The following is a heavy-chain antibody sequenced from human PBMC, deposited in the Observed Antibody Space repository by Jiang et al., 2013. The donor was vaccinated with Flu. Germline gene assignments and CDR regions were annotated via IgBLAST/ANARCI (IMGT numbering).Heavy chain of an antibody. J-gene: IGHJ3*02. CDR2: ISSSSSSI. Sequence: GLVQPGGSLRLSCAASGFTFSSNSMNWVRQAPGKGLEWVSFISSSSSSIYYADSVKGRFTISRDNANNSLYLQMNSLRDEDTAVYYCARDRKNYDSSGYVTLVRAFDIWGQGTMVTVSS. CDR3: ARDRKNYDSSGYVTLVRAFDI. CDR1: GFTFSSNS. V-gene: IGHV3-48*02. D-gene: IGHD3-22*01.